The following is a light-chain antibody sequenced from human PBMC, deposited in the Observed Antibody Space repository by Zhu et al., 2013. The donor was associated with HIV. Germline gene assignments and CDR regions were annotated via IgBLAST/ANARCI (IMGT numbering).Light chain of an antibody. CDR1: QSVTSN. CDR3: QKYNSAPFT. J-gene: IGKJ3*01. CDR2: GAS. Sequence: EIVMTQSPATLSVSPGERATLSCRASQSVTSNLAWYQQKRGQAPRLLIYGASTRATGIPARFSGRGSGTEFTLTISSLQSEDVATYYCQKYNSAPFTFGPGTKVDIK. V-gene: IGKV3-15*01.